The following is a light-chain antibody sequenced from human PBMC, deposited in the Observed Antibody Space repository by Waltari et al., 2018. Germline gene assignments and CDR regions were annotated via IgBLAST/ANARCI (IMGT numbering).Light chain of an antibody. Sequence: ILMTQSPATLSMSPGDRATFSCRASQSVSSGLNWYQQKAGQAPRLLIFGASSRATGIPDRFSGSGSGTEFTLTISGLEPEDVAVYYCQQNNKWPWTFGQGTEVEIK. J-gene: IGKJ1*01. V-gene: IGKV3D-15*01. CDR2: GAS. CDR1: QSVSSG. CDR3: QQNNKWPWT.